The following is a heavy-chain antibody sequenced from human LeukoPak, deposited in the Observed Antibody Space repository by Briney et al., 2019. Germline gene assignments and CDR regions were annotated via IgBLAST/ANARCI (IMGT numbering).Heavy chain of an antibody. CDR3: ARDLGYCSGGSCYSDY. Sequence: GGSLRLSFAASGFTFSSYWMSWVRQAPGKGLEWVANIKQDGSEKYYVDSVKGRFTISRDNAKNSLYLQMNSLRAEDTAVYYCARDLGYCSGGSCYSDYWGQGTLVTVSS. CDR2: IKQDGSEK. D-gene: IGHD2-15*01. J-gene: IGHJ4*02. CDR1: GFTFSSYW. V-gene: IGHV3-7*01.